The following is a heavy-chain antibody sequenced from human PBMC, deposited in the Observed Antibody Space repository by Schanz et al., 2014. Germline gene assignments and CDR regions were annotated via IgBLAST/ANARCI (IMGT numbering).Heavy chain of an antibody. V-gene: IGHV3-66*01. CDR2: LYTDGNT. J-gene: IGHJ4*02. CDR1: GFSVSSNC. Sequence: EVQLVESGGGLVQPGGSLRLSCAASGFSVSSNCLSWVRQAPGKGLEWVSILYTDGNTYYADSVKGRFTISRDNSKNSLYLQMNSLRAEDTAVYYCARDSFQYSRGGNFDYWGQGTLVTVSS. CDR3: ARDSFQYSRGGNFDY. D-gene: IGHD3-16*01.